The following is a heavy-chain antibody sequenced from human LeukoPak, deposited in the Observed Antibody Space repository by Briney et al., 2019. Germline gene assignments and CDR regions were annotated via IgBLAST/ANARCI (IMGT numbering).Heavy chain of an antibody. V-gene: IGHV3-9*01. Sequence: GGSLRLSCAASGFTFDDYAMHWVRQAPGKGLEWVSGISWNSGSIGYADSLKGRFTISRDNAKNSLYLQMNSLRAEDTALYYCAKDMGGGALDAFDIWGQGTMVTVSS. CDR3: AKDMGGGALDAFDI. CDR1: GFTFDDYA. J-gene: IGHJ3*02. CDR2: ISWNSGSI. D-gene: IGHD2-15*01.